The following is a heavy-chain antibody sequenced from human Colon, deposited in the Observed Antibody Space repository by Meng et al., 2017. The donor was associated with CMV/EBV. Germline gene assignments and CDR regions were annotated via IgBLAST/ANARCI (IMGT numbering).Heavy chain of an antibody. CDR1: GFNLNDYI. Sequence: SLKISCAASGFNLNDYIMHWVRQAPGKGLEWVSSINWTSDTIGYADSVKGRFTVSRDNAKNSLFLQMNSLRPEDTALYYCARGGWNDPSSQFGDWGQGTLVTVSS. J-gene: IGHJ4*02. V-gene: IGHV3-9*01. D-gene: IGHD1-1*01. CDR3: ARGGWNDPSSQFGD. CDR2: INWTSDTI.